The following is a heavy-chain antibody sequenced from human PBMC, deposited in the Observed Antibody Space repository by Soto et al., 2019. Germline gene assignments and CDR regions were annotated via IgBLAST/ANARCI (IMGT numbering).Heavy chain of an antibody. CDR3: AKELPYYYDSSGYYYQYAFDI. V-gene: IGHV3-7*01. CDR1: GFTFSSFW. J-gene: IGHJ3*02. D-gene: IGHD3-22*01. Sequence: GGSLRLSCAASGFTFSSFWMSWVRQAPGKGLEWVANIKTDGSETHYVDSVKGRFTISRDNPKTSLFLQMNSLRAEDTAVYYCAKELPYYYDSSGYYYQYAFDIWGQGTMVTVSS. CDR2: IKTDGSET.